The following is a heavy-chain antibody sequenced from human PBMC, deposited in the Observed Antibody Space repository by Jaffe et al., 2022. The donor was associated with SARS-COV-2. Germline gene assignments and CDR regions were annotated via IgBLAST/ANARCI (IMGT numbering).Heavy chain of an antibody. CDR1: GFTFSSYA. CDR2: ISYGGTNQ. Sequence: QVQLVESGGAVVQPGRSLRLSCAASGFTFSSYAMHWVRQAPGKGLEWVAVISYGGTNQNYADSVKGRFTISRDNSKNTLNLQMNSLRAEDTAVYYCARATEANYGDYAAHYWGQGTLVTVSS. V-gene: IGHV3-30*04. D-gene: IGHD4-17*01. CDR3: ARATEANYGDYAAHY. J-gene: IGHJ4*02.